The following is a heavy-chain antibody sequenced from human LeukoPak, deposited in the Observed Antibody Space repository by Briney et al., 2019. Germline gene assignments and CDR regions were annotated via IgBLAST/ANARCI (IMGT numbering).Heavy chain of an antibody. CDR1: GYTFTGYF. D-gene: IGHD5-12*01. Sequence: VASVKVSCKASGYTFTGYFMHWVRQAPGLGLEWMGWINPNSGGTNYAQKFQGRVTMTRDTSISTAYMELSRLRSDDTAVYYCARQELVDIVATTYWGQGTLVTVSS. V-gene: IGHV1-2*02. J-gene: IGHJ4*02. CDR3: ARQELVDIVATTY. CDR2: INPNSGGT.